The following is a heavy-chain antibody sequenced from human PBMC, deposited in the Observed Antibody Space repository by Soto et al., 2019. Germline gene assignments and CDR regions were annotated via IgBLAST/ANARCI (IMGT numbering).Heavy chain of an antibody. CDR1: GYTFFSYG. CDR2: VSGYNGHT. V-gene: IGHV1-18*01. CDR3: ARDLPPQDY. J-gene: IGHJ4*02. Sequence: ASVKVSCKASGYTFFSYGITWVRQAPGQGLEWMGWVSGYNGHTNYAQKFQGRVTMTRDISTSTAYMELRSLRSDDTAVYYCARDLPPQDYWGQGTLVTVSS.